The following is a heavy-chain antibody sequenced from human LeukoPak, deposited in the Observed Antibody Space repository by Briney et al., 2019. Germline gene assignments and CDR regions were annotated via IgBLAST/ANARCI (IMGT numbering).Heavy chain of an antibody. CDR2: INPNSGGT. J-gene: IGHJ4*02. V-gene: IGHV1-2*02. D-gene: IGHD2-21*02. CDR3: ARILTAIRDHYYFDY. Sequence: ASVKVSCKASGYTFTGYYMHWVRQAPGQGLEWMGWINPNSGGTNYAQKFQGRVTMTRDTSISTAYMELSRLRSDDTAVYYCARILTAIRDHYYFDYWGQETLVTVSS. CDR1: GYTFTGYY.